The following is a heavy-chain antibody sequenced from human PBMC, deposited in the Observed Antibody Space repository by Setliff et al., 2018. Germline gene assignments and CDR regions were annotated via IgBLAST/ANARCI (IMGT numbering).Heavy chain of an antibody. CDR2: INWDGRST. CDR3: AREVVGAPSAFDI. CDR1: GFRFNAHG. D-gene: IGHD1-26*01. V-gene: IGHV3-20*04. Sequence: GGSLRLSCAASGFRFNAHGMNWVRQVPGRGLEWVSTINWDGRSTGYRDSVKGRFTISRDNARDSLFLQMNTLRAEDTAVYYCAREVVGAPSAFDIWGQGTMVTVSS. J-gene: IGHJ3*02.